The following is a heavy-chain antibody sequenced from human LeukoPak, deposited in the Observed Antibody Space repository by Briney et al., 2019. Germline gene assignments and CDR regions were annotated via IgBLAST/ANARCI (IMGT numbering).Heavy chain of an antibody. CDR2: IYYSGST. D-gene: IGHD5-12*01. V-gene: IGHV4-59*08. CDR3: ARRDGYTFDL. CDR1: GGSISSYY. Sequence: SETPSLTCTVSGGSISSYYWSWIRQPPGKGLEWIGYIYYSGSTNYNPSLKSRVTISVDTSKNQFSLKLSSVTAADTAVYYCARRDGYTFDLWGRGTLVTVSS. J-gene: IGHJ2*01.